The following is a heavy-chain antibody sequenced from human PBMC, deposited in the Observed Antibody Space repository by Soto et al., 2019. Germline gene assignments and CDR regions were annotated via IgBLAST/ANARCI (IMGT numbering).Heavy chain of an antibody. J-gene: IGHJ3*02. CDR3: ARDDTRKNYDFWSGHYTTDAFDI. Sequence: EVQLVESGGGLVQPGGSLRLSCAASGFTFSSYWMSWVRQAPGKGLEWVANIKQDGSEKYYVDSVKGRFIISRDNAQNSLYLQMNSLRAEDTAVYYCARDDTRKNYDFWSGHYTTDAFDIWGQGRMVTVSS. D-gene: IGHD3-3*01. V-gene: IGHV3-7*01. CDR1: GFTFSSYW. CDR2: IKQDGSEK.